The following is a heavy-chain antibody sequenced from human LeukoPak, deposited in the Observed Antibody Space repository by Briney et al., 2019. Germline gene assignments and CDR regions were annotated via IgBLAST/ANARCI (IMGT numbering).Heavy chain of an antibody. D-gene: IGHD6-6*01. Sequence: GRSLRLSCAASGFTFSSYGMHWVRQAPGKGLEWVAVISYDGSNKYYADSVKGRFTISRDNSKNTLYLQMNSLRAEDTAVYYCAKKYSEYFQHWGQGTLVTVSS. V-gene: IGHV3-30*18. CDR1: GFTFSSYG. CDR2: ISYDGSNK. J-gene: IGHJ1*01. CDR3: AKKYSEYFQH.